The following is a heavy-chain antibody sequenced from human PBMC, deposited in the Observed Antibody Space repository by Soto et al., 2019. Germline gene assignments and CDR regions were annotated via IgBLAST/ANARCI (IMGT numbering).Heavy chain of an antibody. D-gene: IGHD3-16*02. CDR1: GYTFTSYG. CDR2: ISAYNGNT. J-gene: IGHJ4*02. Sequence: GASVKVSCKASGYTFTSYGISWVRQAPGQGLEWMGWISAYNGNTNYAQKLQGRVTMTTDTSTSTAYMELRSLRSDDTAVYYCAKTPRIMITFGGVIDPLDYWGQGTLVTVSS. V-gene: IGHV1-18*01. CDR3: AKTPRIMITFGGVIDPLDY.